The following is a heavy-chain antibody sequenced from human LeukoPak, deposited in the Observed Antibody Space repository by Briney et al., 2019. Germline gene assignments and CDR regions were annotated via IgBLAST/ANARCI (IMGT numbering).Heavy chain of an antibody. CDR1: GGSISSGSYY. V-gene: IGHV4-61*02. CDR2: IYTSGST. D-gene: IGHD2-2*01. Sequence: PSETLSLTCTVSGGSISSGSYYWSWIRQPAGKGLEWIGRIYTSGSTNYNPSLKSRVTISVDTSKNQFSLKLSSVTAADTAVYYCAREGAYSSSTSCNWFDPWGQGTLVTVSS. CDR3: AREGAYSSSTSCNWFDP. J-gene: IGHJ5*02.